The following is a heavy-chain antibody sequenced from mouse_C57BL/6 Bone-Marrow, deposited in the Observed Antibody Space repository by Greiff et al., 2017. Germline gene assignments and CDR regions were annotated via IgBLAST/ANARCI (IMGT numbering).Heavy chain of an antibody. V-gene: IGHV1-54*01. CDR2: INPGSGGT. D-gene: IGHD1-1*01. Sequence: VQLQQSGAELVRPGTSVKVSCKASGYAFTNYLIEWVKQRPGQGLEWIGVINPGSGGTNYNEKFKGKATLTADKSSSTAYIQLSSLTSEDSAVYFCARSSYWYFDVWGTGTTVTVSS. J-gene: IGHJ1*03. CDR1: GYAFTNYL. CDR3: ARSSYWYFDV.